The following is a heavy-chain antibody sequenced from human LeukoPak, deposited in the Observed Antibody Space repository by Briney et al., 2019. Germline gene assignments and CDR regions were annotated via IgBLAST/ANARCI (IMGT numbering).Heavy chain of an antibody. D-gene: IGHD3/OR15-3a*01. V-gene: IGHV1-69*11. CDR3: ATGTSYRDSFDV. CDR1: GGTFNTYP. J-gene: IGHJ3*01. Sequence: ASVKVSCKASGGTFNTYPTNWVRQAPGQGLEWMGRIIPILSQSNYAQKFQGTVSITADESTDTVNMELSSLRSEDTAVYYCATGTSYRDSFDVWGQGTKVTVSS. CDR2: IIPILSQS.